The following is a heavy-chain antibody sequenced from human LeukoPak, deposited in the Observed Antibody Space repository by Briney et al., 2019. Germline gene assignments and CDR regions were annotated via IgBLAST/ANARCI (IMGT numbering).Heavy chain of an antibody. J-gene: IGHJ4*02. Sequence: PGGPLRLSCAGSGFIFSKYWMSWVRQAPGKGLEWVANIKQDGSDKYYVDSVKGRFTISRDNAKNSLYLQMNSLRAEDTAVYYCARDGWQNYFDYWGQGTLVTVSS. V-gene: IGHV3-7*05. CDR1: GFIFSKYW. D-gene: IGHD2-15*01. CDR2: IKQDGSDK. CDR3: ARDGWQNYFDY.